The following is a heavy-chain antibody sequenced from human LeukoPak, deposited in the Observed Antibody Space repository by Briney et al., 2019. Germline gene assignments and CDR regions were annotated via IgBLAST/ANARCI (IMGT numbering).Heavy chain of an antibody. V-gene: IGHV3-33*01. J-gene: IGHJ4*02. Sequence: PGGSLRLSCAASGFTFSSYGMHWVRQAPGKGLEWVAVIWYDGSNKYYADSVKGRFTISRDNSKNTLYLQMNSLRAEDTAVYYCATDPGEWSFQNWGQGTLVTVSS. CDR3: ATDPGEWSFQN. CDR2: IWYDGSNK. CDR1: GFTFSSYG. D-gene: IGHD3-16*02.